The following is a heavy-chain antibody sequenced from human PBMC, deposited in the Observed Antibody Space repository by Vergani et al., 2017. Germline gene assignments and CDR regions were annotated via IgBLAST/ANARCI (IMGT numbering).Heavy chain of an antibody. CDR1: GYSISSGYY. D-gene: IGHD3-10*01. J-gene: IGHJ5*02. Sequence: QVQLQESGPGLVKPSETLSLTCTVSGYSISSGYYWGWIRQPPGKGLEWIVSIYHSGSTYYNPSLKSRVTISVDKSKNQFSLKLSSVTAAETAVYYCSRKGAILDYGSGSYYHGWGDWFDPWGQGTLVTVSS. CDR3: SRKGAILDYGSGSYYHGWGDWFDP. CDR2: IYHSGST. V-gene: IGHV4-38-2*02.